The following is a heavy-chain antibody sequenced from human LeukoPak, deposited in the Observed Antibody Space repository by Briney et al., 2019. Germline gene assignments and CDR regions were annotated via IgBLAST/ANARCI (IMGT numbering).Heavy chain of an antibody. CDR3: ARHSAYYDFWSGKRSWFDP. CDR2: IYTSGST. Sequence: KASETLSLTCTVSGGSISSYYWSWIRHPPGKGLEWIGYIYTSGSTNYNPSLKSRVTISVDTSKNQFSLKLSSVTAADTAVYYCARHSAYYDFWSGKRSWFDPWGQGTLVTVSS. V-gene: IGHV4-4*09. J-gene: IGHJ5*02. D-gene: IGHD3-3*01. CDR1: GGSISSYY.